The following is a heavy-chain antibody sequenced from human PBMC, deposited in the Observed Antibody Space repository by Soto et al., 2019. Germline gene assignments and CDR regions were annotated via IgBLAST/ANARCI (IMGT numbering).Heavy chain of an antibody. CDR2: ISAYNGNT. D-gene: IGHD5-12*01. CDR1: GYTFTSYG. J-gene: IGHJ4*02. V-gene: IGHV1-18*01. CDR3: ARDTFSGYSGEADY. Sequence: ASVKVSCKASGYTFTSYGISWVRQAPGQGLEWMGWISAYNGNTNYAQKLQGRVTMTTDTSTSTAYMELRSLRSDDTALYYCARDTFSGYSGEADYWGQGTLVTVSS.